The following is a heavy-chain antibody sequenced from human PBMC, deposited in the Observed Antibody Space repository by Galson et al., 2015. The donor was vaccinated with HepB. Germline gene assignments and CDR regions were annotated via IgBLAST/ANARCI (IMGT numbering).Heavy chain of an antibody. Sequence: TLSLTCTVSGGSISSSSYYWGWIRQPPGKGLEWIGSIYYSGSTYYNPSLKSRVTISVDTSKNQFSPKLSSVTAADTAVYYCARAFSSSWYGDAFDIWGQGTMVTVSS. CDR1: GGSISSSSYY. D-gene: IGHD6-13*01. V-gene: IGHV4-39*07. J-gene: IGHJ3*02. CDR3: ARAFSSSWYGDAFDI. CDR2: IYYSGST.